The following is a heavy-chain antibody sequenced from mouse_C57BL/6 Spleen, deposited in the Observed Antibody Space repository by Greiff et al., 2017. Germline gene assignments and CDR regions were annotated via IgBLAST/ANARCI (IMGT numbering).Heavy chain of an antibody. Sequence: EVQLQQSGPELVKPGASVKISCKASGYTFTDYYMNWVKQSHGKSLEWIGDINPNNGGTSYNQKFKGKATLTVDKSSSTAYMELRSLTSEDSAVYYCGLGRDYFHYWGQGTTLTVSS. CDR2: INPNNGGT. CDR1: GYTFTDYY. D-gene: IGHD4-1*01. CDR3: GLGRDYFHY. V-gene: IGHV1-26*01. J-gene: IGHJ2*01.